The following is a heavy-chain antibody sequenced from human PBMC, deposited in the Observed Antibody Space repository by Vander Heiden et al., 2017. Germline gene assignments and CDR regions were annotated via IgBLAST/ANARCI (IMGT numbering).Heavy chain of an antibody. Sequence: QVQLVQSGAEVKKTGASRKVSCKAAGDKYCDYFMHWFRQAPGQGLEWIGWINPKSGGTMYTQKFQGRVTMTRDTSISTAYMELSRLVSDDTAVYYCARGPGFAAFDIWGQGTMVTVSS. CDR2: INPKSGGT. J-gene: IGHJ3*02. CDR3: ARGPGFAAFDI. V-gene: IGHV1-2*02. D-gene: IGHD3-10*01. CDR1: GDKYCDYF.